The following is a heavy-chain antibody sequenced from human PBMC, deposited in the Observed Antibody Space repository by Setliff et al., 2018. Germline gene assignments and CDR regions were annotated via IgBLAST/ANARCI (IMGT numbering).Heavy chain of an antibody. CDR3: ARSFSRREKFLLDY. CDR1: GYSISSGYI. Sequence: SSETLSLTCTVSGYSISSGYIWGWIRQPPGKGLEWVGNIGHTGSINYNPSLKSRLTISRDTSKNQFSLKVSSVTAADTAVYYCARSFSRREKFLLDYWGQGALVTVSS. V-gene: IGHV4-38-2*02. CDR2: IGHTGSI. J-gene: IGHJ4*02.